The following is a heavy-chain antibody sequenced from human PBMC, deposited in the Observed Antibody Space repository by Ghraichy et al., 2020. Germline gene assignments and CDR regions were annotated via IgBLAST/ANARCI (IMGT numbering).Heavy chain of an antibody. Sequence: GGSLRLSCAASGFTFSSYSMNWVRQAPGKGLEWVSSISSSSSYIYYADSVKGRFTISRDNAKNSLYLQMNSLRAEDTAVYYCARDWRTTVVTGRYFDLWGRGTLVTVSS. D-gene: IGHD4-23*01. CDR1: GFTFSSYS. V-gene: IGHV3-21*01. CDR2: ISSSSSYI. J-gene: IGHJ2*01. CDR3: ARDWRTTVVTGRYFDL.